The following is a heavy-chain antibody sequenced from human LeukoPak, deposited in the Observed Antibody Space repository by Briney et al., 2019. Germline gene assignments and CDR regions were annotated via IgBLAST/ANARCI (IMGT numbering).Heavy chain of an antibody. CDR2: IKSKTDGGTP. V-gene: IGHV3-15*01. J-gene: IGHJ3*02. CDR3: TTGMMGVENDAFDI. Sequence: GGSLRLSCAASGLTFNNAWMNWVRQAPGKGLEWVGRIKSKTDGGTPDYAAPVKGRFTISRDDSKNMMYLQMNSLKTEDTAVYYCTTGMMGVENDAFDIWGQGTMVTVSS. CDR1: GLTFNNAW. D-gene: IGHD1-26*01.